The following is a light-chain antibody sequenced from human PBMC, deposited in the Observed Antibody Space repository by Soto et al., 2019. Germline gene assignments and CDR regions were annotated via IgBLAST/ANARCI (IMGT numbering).Light chain of an antibody. Sequence: SALTQPASVSGSPGQSITISCTGSSSDIGAYNYVSWFQQYPGKAPKLIISEVSNRPSGVSNRFSGSKSGTAASLTISGLQTEDEADYFCSSFTTDWTHVFGTGTKVTVL. J-gene: IGLJ1*01. CDR2: EVS. V-gene: IGLV2-14*01. CDR1: SSDIGAYNY. CDR3: SSFTTDWTHV.